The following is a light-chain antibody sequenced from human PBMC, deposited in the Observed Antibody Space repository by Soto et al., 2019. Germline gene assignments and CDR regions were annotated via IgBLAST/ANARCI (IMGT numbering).Light chain of an antibody. Sequence: EIVLTQSPGTLSLSPGERATLSCRASQSVTSNFLVWYQQKPGQAPRLLIYGASSRATGIPDRFSGSGSGTDFTLTISRLEPEDFAVYYCQQYGDSPYTFGQGTKLDIK. CDR1: QSVTSNF. J-gene: IGKJ2*01. V-gene: IGKV3-20*01. CDR3: QQYGDSPYT. CDR2: GAS.